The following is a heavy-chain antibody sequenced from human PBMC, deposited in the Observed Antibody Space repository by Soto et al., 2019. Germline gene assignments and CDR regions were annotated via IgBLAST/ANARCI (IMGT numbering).Heavy chain of an antibody. V-gene: IGHV4-39*01. CDR2: MYYSGTT. D-gene: IGHD6-25*01. CDR1: GGSISSSDFY. Sequence: QLQLQESGPGLVKPSETLSLTCTVSGGSISSSDFYWGWLRQTPGKGLEFIGSMYYSGTTSYNPSLKSRVTISVDTSMNQFTLKLISVTAADTAVYYCAVVDSTGNWFDPWGEGALVTVSS. J-gene: IGHJ5*02. CDR3: AVVDSTGNWFDP.